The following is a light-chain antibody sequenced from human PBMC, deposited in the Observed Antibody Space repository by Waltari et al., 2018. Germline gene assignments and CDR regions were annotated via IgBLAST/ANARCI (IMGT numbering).Light chain of an antibody. J-gene: IGLJ2*01. CDR1: SSDVGDYNY. CDR3: SSYIGSNTLEL. Sequence: QSALTQPASVSGSPGQSITIPCTGTSSDVGDYNYVSWYQQHPGKAPKLLIYDVSNRPSGVSNRFSGSKSGNTAALTISGLQAEDEADYYCSSYIGSNTLELFGGGTSLTVL. CDR2: DVS. V-gene: IGLV2-14*03.